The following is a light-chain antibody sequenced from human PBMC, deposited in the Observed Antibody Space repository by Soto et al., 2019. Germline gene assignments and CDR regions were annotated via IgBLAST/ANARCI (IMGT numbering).Light chain of an antibody. CDR2: DTR. CDR3: FLSYSGARS. Sequence: QAVVTQEPSLTVSPGGTVTLTCGSSTGAVTSGHYPYWFQQKPGQAPRTLIYDTRNKHSWTPARFSGSLLGGKAALTLSGAQPEDEADYYCFLSYSGARSFGGGTKLTVL. J-gene: IGLJ2*01. V-gene: IGLV7-46*01. CDR1: TGAVTSGHY.